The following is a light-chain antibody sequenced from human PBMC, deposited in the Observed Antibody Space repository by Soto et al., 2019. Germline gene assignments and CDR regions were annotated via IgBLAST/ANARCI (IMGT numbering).Light chain of an antibody. CDR2: GNS. V-gene: IGLV1-40*01. J-gene: IGLJ3*02. CDR1: SSNIGAGYD. CDR3: QSYDSSLSGFWV. Sequence: QTVVTQPPSVSGAPGQRVTISCTGSSSNIGAGYDVRWYQQLPGTAPKVLIYGNSNRPSGVPDRFSGSKSGTSASLAITGLQAEDEADYYCQSYDSSLSGFWVFGGGTKVTVL.